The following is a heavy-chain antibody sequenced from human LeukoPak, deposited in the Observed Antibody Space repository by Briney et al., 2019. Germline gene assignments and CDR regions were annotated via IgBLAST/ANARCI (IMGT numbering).Heavy chain of an antibody. V-gene: IGHV4-59*01. D-gene: IGHD2-15*01. Sequence: SETLSLTCTVSGGSISPYYWSWIRQPPGKGLEWIGYIYYSGSTNYNPSLKSRVTISVDTSKNQFSLKLSSVTAADTAVYYCARASCSGGSCPAFDIRGQGTMVTVSS. CDR2: IYYSGST. CDR3: ARASCSGGSCPAFDI. J-gene: IGHJ3*02. CDR1: GGSISPYY.